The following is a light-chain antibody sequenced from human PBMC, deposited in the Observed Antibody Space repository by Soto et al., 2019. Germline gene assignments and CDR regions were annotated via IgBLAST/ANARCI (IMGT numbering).Light chain of an antibody. J-gene: IGKJ2*01. V-gene: IGKV3-11*01. CDR2: DAS. Sequence: EIVLTQSPATLSLSPGERATLSCRASQSVSSYLAWYQQKPGQAPRLLIYDASNRATGIPARFSGSGSGTDFTLTISSLEPEDLAVYYCQQRSNWPLMYTFGKGTKLEIK. CDR1: QSVSSY. CDR3: QQRSNWPLMYT.